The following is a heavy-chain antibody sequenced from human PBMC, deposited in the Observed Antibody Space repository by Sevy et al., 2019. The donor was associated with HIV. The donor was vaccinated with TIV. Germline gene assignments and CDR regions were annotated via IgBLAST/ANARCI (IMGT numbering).Heavy chain of an antibody. D-gene: IGHD2-8*01. CDR1: GFDFNIYS. V-gene: IGHV3-23*01. Sequence: GGSLRLSCAASGFDFNIYSMSWVRQAPGKGLEWVSTLSFGCGKINYADSVKGRFTISRDNSKSSVYLQMNNMRVEDTDVYYCAREGCTKHHDYGAQGNRVSVSS. CDR3: AREGCTKHHDY. J-gene: IGHJ4*02. CDR2: LSFGCGKI.